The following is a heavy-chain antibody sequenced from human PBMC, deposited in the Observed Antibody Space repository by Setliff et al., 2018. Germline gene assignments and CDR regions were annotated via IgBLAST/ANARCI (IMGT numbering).Heavy chain of an antibody. V-gene: IGHV1-24*01. D-gene: IGHD2-21*01. CDR1: GYTLTELS. J-gene: IGHJ3*02. CDR2: FDPEDGET. CDR3: ATMHILVVIAISDHAFDI. Sequence: EASVKVSCKVSGYTLTELSMHWVRQAPGKGLEWMGGFDPEDGETIYAQKFQGRVTMTEDTSTDTAYMELSSLRSEDTAVYYCATMHILVVIAISDHAFDIWGQGTMVTASS.